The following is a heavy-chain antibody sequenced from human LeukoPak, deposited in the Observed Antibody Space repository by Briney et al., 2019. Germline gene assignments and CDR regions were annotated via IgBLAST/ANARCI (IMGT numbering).Heavy chain of an antibody. V-gene: IGHV4-4*09. D-gene: IGHD6-13*01. CDR2: IYTSGST. CDR3: ARRSHSSSWTYYYYMDV. J-gene: IGHJ6*03. Sequence: SETLSLTCTVSGGSISRYYWSWIRQPPGKGLEWIGYIYTSGSTNYNPSLKSRVTISVDTSKNQFSLKLSSVTAADTAVYYCARRSHSSSWTYYYYMDVWGKGTTVTVSS. CDR1: GGSISRYY.